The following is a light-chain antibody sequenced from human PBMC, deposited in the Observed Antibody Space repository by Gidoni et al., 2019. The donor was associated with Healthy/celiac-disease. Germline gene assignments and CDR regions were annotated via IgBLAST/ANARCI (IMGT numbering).Light chain of an antibody. Sequence: DIQMTQSPSTLSAAVVDRVTITCRASQSISSWLAWYQQKPGKAPKLLIYDASSLESGVPSRFSGSGSGTEFPLTISSLQPDDFATYYCQQYNSYPYTFGQGTKLEIK. V-gene: IGKV1-5*01. CDR2: DAS. J-gene: IGKJ2*01. CDR3: QQYNSYPYT. CDR1: QSISSW.